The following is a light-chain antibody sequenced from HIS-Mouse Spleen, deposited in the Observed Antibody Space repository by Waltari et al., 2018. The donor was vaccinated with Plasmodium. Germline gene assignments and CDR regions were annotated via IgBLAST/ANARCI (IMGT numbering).Light chain of an antibody. CDR1: QDISNY. V-gene: IGKV1-33*01. CDR2: DAS. J-gene: IGKJ2*01. Sequence: DIQMTQSPSSLSASVGDRVTINCQASQDISNYLNWYQQKPVKAPKLLIYDASNLETGVPSRFSGSGSGTDFTVTISSLQPEDIATYYCQQYDNLPYTFGQGTKLEIK. CDR3: QQYDNLPYT.